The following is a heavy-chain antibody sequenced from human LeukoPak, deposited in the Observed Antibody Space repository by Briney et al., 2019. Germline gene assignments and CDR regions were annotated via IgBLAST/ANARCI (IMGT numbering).Heavy chain of an antibody. CDR2: IYPSGST. D-gene: IGHD2-2*01. J-gene: IGHJ4*02. Sequence: PSGTLSLTCAVSGGSISSSNWWSWVRQPPGKGLEWIGEIYPSGSTNYNPSLKSRVTISVDKSQNQFSLKLSSVTAADTAVYYCTKNAAYCLDSWGQGTLVTVSS. V-gene: IGHV4-4*02. CDR3: TKNAAYCLDS. CDR1: GGSISSSNW.